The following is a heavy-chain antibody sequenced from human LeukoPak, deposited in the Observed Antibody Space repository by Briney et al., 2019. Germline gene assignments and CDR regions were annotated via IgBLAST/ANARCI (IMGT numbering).Heavy chain of an antibody. J-gene: IGHJ4*02. V-gene: IGHV3-72*01. CDR1: GFTFSDHY. CDR3: ARVVSSEDYSFGY. Sequence: GGSLRLSCAASGFTFSDHYMDWVRQAPGKGLEWVGRTRKKTNSYTTEYAASVKGRFTISRDDSKNSVYLQMNSLKTEDTAMYFSARVVSSEDYSFGYWGQGTLVTVSS. CDR2: TRKKTNSYTT. D-gene: IGHD3-22*01.